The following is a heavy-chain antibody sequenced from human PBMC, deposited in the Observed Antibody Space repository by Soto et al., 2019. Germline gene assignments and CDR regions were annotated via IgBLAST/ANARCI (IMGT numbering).Heavy chain of an antibody. Sequence: EVQLLESGGGLVQPGGSLRLSCAASGFTFSSYGMTWVRQAPGKGLEWVSFSSATGAGTYYADSVKGRFTISRDNSKNTLYLQMTRLKAVDTAVYYCAKARRSGGNNVFSSDFCGQRDLVIVSS. D-gene: IGHD3-16*01. CDR3: AKARRSGGNNVFSSDF. V-gene: IGHV3-23*01. J-gene: IGHJ4*02. CDR2: SSATGAGT. CDR1: GFTFSSYG.